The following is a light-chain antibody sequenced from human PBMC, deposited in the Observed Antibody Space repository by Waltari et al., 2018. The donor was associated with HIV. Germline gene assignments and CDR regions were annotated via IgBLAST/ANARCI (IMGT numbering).Light chain of an antibody. CDR3: AGWDDSLSGYV. Sequence: QSVLTQPPSASGTPGQRVTISCSGGSSNIGSNYVFWYQLLPGTAPKLLVYRNERRAPGVPCRLSGAKSGTSAAPASSGRRSEDEAYYYYAGWDDSLSGYVFGTGTKVTVL. V-gene: IGLV1-47*01. CDR1: SSNIGSNY. CDR2: RNE. J-gene: IGLJ1*01.